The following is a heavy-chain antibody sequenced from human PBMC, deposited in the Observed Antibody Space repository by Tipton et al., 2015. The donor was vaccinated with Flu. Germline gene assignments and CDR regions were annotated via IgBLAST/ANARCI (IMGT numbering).Heavy chain of an antibody. J-gene: IGHJ6*02. CDR2: ISAYNGNT. V-gene: IGHV1-18*01. CDR3: ARERYDSTTGLTYYYYYGMDV. CDR1: GYTFTSYG. D-gene: IGHD3-22*01. Sequence: QLVQSGAEVKKPGASVKVSCKASGYTFTSYGISWVRQAPGQGLEWMGWISAYNGNTNYAQKLQGRVTMTTDTSTSTAYMELRSLRSDDTAVYYCARERYDSTTGLTYYYYYGMDVLGQGTTVTVSS.